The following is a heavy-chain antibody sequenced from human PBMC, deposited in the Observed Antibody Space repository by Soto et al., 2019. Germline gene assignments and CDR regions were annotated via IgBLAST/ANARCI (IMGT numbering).Heavy chain of an antibody. CDR2: ISGDGGSTL. Sequence: QVQVVESGGGLVYPGGSLRLSCEASGFTFSDDYMRWVRQAPGKGLEWISHISGDGGSTLAYADSVKGRFTISRDNAKNSLYLQMNSLRAEDTAVYYCARDRQPSSYIGLDVWGQGTTVTVSS. V-gene: IGHV3-11*01. J-gene: IGHJ6*02. CDR3: ARDRQPSSYIGLDV. D-gene: IGHD4-4*01. CDR1: GFTFSDDY.